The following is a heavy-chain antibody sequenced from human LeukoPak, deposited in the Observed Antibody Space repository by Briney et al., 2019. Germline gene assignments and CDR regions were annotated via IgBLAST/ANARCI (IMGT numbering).Heavy chain of an antibody. V-gene: IGHV4-38-2*01. CDR3: ARSNYGYPDY. CDR2: IYHSGST. Sequence: SETLSLTCAVSGYSISSGYYWGWIRQPPGQGLEWIGSIYHSGSTYYNPSLKSRVTISVDTSKNQFSLKPSSVTAADTAVYYCARSNYGYPDYWGQGTLVTVSS. J-gene: IGHJ4*02. CDR1: GYSISSGYY. D-gene: IGHD5-18*01.